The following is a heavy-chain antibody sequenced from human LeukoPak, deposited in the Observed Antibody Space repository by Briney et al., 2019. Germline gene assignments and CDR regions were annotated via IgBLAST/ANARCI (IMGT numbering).Heavy chain of an antibody. CDR2: VDPEDGET. V-gene: IGHV1-69-2*01. D-gene: IGHD3-10*01. Sequence: ASVKISCKVSGYTFTDYYMHWVQQAPGKGLEWMGLVDPEDGETIYAEKFQGRVTITPDTSTDTAYMELSSLRSEDTAVYYCATASDGFRNMDVWGKGTTVTVSS. CDR3: ATASDGFRNMDV. J-gene: IGHJ6*03. CDR1: GYTFTDYY.